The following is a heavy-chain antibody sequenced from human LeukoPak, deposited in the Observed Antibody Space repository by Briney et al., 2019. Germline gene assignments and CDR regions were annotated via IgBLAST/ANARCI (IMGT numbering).Heavy chain of an antibody. CDR1: GFTFNSYA. CDR2: ISGSGGST. D-gene: IGHD3-16*01. CDR3: AKGDGGYVWGSYVLYMDV. Sequence: PGGSLRLSCAASGFTFNSYAMSWVRQAPGKGLEWVSAISGSGGSTYYADSVKGRFTISRDNSKNTLYLQMNSLRAEDTAVYYCAKGDGGYVWGSYVLYMDVWGKGTTVTVSS. J-gene: IGHJ6*03. V-gene: IGHV3-23*01.